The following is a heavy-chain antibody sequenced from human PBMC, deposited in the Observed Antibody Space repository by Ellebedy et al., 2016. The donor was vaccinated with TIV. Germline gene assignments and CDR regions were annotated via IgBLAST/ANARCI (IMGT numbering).Heavy chain of an antibody. CDR1: RYTFTGYY. D-gene: IGHD2-21*02. CDR2: TNPNSGGT. Sequence: AASVKVSCKASRYTFTGYYMHWVRHAPGQGLVWMGWTNPNSGGTNYAQKFQGRVTMIRDTSISTAYMELSRLRSDETAVYYGARGGGDGDYVDYWGQGTLVTVSS. V-gene: IGHV1-2*02. CDR3: ARGGGDGDYVDY. J-gene: IGHJ4*02.